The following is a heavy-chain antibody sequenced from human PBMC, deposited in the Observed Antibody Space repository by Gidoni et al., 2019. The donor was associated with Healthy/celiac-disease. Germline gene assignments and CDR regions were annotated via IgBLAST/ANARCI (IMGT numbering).Heavy chain of an antibody. CDR2: ISGSGGST. V-gene: IGHV3-23*01. CDR1: GFTFSSYA. Sequence: EVQLLESGGGLVQLGGSLRLSCAASGFTFSSYAMSWVRQAPGKGLEWVSAISGSGGSTYYADSVKGRFTISRDNSKNTLYLQMNSLRAEDTAVYYCAKAEYDYVWGIGYWGQGTLVTVSS. J-gene: IGHJ4*02. D-gene: IGHD3-16*01. CDR3: AKAEYDYVWGIGY.